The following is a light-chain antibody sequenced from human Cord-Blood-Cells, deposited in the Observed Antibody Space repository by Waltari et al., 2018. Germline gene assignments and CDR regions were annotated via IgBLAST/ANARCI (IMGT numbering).Light chain of an antibody. CDR1: SSDVGGYNY. V-gene: IGLV2-14*01. CDR3: SSYTSSSTPL. J-gene: IGLJ2*01. Sequence: QSALTQPASVSGSPGQPITISCTGTSSDVGGYNYVTWYQQHPGKAPKLMIYDVRNRPSGVSNRFSGSKSGNTASLTISGLQAEDEADYYCSSYTSSSTPLFGGGTKLTVL. CDR2: DVR.